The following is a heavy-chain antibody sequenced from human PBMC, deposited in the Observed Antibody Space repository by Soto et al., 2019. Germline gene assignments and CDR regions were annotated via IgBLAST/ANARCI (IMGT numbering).Heavy chain of an antibody. V-gene: IGHV1-3*01. D-gene: IGHD3-16*01. Sequence: VSVKVSCKASGYTFTSYAMHWVRQAPGQRLEWMGWINAGNGNTKYSQKFQGRVTITRDTSASTAYMELSSLRSEDTAVYYCARDGRRGSFAGWGPIFDYWGQGTPVTVSS. CDR3: ARDGRRGSFAGWGPIFDY. CDR1: GYTFTSYA. CDR2: INAGNGNT. J-gene: IGHJ4*02.